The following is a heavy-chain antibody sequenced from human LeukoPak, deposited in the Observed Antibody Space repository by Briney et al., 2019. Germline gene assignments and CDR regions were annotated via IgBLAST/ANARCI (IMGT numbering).Heavy chain of an antibody. CDR1: GGSFSAYY. V-gene: IGHV4-34*01. Sequence: SETLSLTCAVYGGSFSAYYWSWIRQPPGKGLEWIGEINHSGSTNYNPSLKSRVTISVDTSKNQFSLKLSSVTAADTAVYYCAVVGARGYFDYWGQGTLVTVSS. J-gene: IGHJ4*02. CDR3: AVVGARGYFDY. CDR2: INHSGST. D-gene: IGHD1-26*01.